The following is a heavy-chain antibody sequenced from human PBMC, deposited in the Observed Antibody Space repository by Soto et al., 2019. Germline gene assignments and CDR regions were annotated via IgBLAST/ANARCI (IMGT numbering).Heavy chain of an antibody. CDR3: ARRGDGSGSLDY. CDR2: IYHSGTT. V-gene: IGHV4-4*03. J-gene: IGHJ4*02. Sequence: QVQLQESGPGLVKPPGTLSLTCGVSGGSISSSIWWSWVRLPPGKGLAWIGEIYHSGTTNYNPSLKSRVTISVDKSKNQFSLKMSSLTAADTAVYYCARRGDGSGSLDYWGQGTLVTVFS. D-gene: IGHD3-10*01. CDR1: GGSISSSIW.